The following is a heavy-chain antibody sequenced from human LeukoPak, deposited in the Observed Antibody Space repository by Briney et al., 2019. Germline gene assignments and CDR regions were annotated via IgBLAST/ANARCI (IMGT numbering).Heavy chain of an antibody. Sequence: SETLSLTCAVYGGSFSGYYWSWIRQPPGKGLEWIGEINHSGSTNYNPSLKSRVTISVDTYKNQFSLKLSSVTAADTAVYYCARGRRWLPDYWGQGTLVTVSS. J-gene: IGHJ4*02. V-gene: IGHV4-34*01. D-gene: IGHD5-24*01. CDR3: ARGRRWLPDY. CDR2: INHSGST. CDR1: GGSFSGYY.